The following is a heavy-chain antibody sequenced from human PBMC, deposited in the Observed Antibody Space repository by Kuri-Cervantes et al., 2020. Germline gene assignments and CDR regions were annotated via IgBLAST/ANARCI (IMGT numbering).Heavy chain of an antibody. Sequence: GSLSLSCTVSGGSISSSSYYWGWIRQPPGKGLEWIGSIYYSGSTNYNPSLKSRVTISVDTSKNQFSLKLSSVTAADTAVYYCARGGGYYDFWSGYSPYYYYMDVWGKGTTVTVSS. CDR2: IYYSGST. CDR3: ARGGGYYDFWSGYSPYYYYMDV. CDR1: GGSISSSSYY. V-gene: IGHV4-39*07. J-gene: IGHJ6*03. D-gene: IGHD3-3*01.